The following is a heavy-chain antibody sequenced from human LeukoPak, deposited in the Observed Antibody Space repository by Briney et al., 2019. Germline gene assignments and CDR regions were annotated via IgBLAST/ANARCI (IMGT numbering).Heavy chain of an antibody. Sequence: GGSLRLSCAASGFTFSNAWMSWVRQAPGKGLEWVGRIKSKTDGGTTDYAAPVKSRFTISRDDSKNTLYLQMNSLKTEDTAVYYCTTDEYYYDSSFDYWGQGTLVTVSS. CDR2: IKSKTDGGTT. J-gene: IGHJ4*02. CDR3: TTDEYYYDSSFDY. V-gene: IGHV3-15*01. D-gene: IGHD3-22*01. CDR1: GFTFSNAW.